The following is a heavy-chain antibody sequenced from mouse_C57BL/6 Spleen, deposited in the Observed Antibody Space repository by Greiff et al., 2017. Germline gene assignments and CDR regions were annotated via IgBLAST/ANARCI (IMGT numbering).Heavy chain of an antibody. D-gene: IGHD2-4*01. CDR1: GYTFTSYW. J-gene: IGHJ4*01. CDR2: IDPSDSYT. CDR3: ARSNYDYGGYYAMDY. V-gene: IGHV1-69*01. Sequence: QVQLQQPGAELVMPGASVKLSCKASGYTFTSYWMHWVKQRPGQGLEWIGEIDPSDSYTNYNQKFKGKSTLTVDKSSSTAYMQLSSLTSEDSAVYYSARSNYDYGGYYAMDYWGQGTSVTVSS.